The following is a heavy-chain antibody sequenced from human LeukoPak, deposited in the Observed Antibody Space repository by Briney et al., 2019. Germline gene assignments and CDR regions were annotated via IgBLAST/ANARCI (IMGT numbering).Heavy chain of an antibody. V-gene: IGHV1-2*02. D-gene: IGHD1-26*01. CDR1: GYTFTGYY. CDR3: ARVSGSYYYYYYMDV. CDR2: INPNSGGT. Sequence: VASVKVSCKASGYTFTGYYMHWVRQAPGQGLEWMGWINPNSGGTNYAQKFQGRVTMTRDTSISTAYIELSRLRSDDTAVYYCARVSGSYYYYYYMDVWGKGTTVTVSS. J-gene: IGHJ6*03.